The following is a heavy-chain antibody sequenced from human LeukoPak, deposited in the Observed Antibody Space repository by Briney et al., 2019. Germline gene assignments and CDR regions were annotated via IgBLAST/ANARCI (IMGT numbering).Heavy chain of an antibody. CDR1: GFTFSSYA. CDR3: ARSYDSSGQGVAFDY. CDR2: ISYDGSNK. V-gene: IGHV3-30-3*01. J-gene: IGHJ4*02. Sequence: GGSLRLSCAASGFTFSSYAMHWVRQAPGKGLEWVAVISYDGSNKYYADSVKGRFTISRDNSKNTLYLQMNSLRAEDTAVYYCARSYDSSGQGVAFDYWGQGTLVTVSS. D-gene: IGHD3-22*01.